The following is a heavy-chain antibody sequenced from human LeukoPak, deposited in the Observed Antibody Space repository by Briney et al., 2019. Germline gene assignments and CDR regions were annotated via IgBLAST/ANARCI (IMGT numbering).Heavy chain of an antibody. CDR2: IRSKAYGGTT. D-gene: IGHD1-26*01. CDR3: TRVGGRGYYYYYGMDV. Sequence: PGGSLRLSCTASGFTFGDYAMSWVRQAPGMGLEWVGFIRSKAYGGTTEYAASVKGRFTISRDDSKSIAYLQMNSLKTEDTAVYYCTRVGGRGYYYYYGMDVWGQGTTVTVSS. J-gene: IGHJ6*02. V-gene: IGHV3-49*04. CDR1: GFTFGDYA.